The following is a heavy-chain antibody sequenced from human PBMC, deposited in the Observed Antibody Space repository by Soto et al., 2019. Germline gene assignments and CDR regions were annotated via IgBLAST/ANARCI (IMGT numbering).Heavy chain of an antibody. CDR2: IIPIFGTA. CDR3: ASGEYYYDRSDYGESQPRGFYGMDV. D-gene: IGHD3-22*01. Sequence: SVKVSCKASGGTLSSYVISWVRQAPGQGLEWMGGIIPIFGTANYAQRFQGRVTIAADESASTAYMELSSLRSQDTAVYYCASGEYYYDRSDYGESQPRGFYGMDVWGQGTTVTVSS. V-gene: IGHV1-69*13. CDR1: GGTLSSYV. J-gene: IGHJ6*02.